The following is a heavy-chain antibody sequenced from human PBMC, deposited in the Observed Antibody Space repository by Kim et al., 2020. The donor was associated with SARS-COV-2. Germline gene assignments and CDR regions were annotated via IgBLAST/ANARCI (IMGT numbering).Heavy chain of an antibody. CDR2: ISWNSGSI. CDR3: AKGEYYGSGSYVGDY. V-gene: IGHV3-9*01. CDR1: GFTFDDSA. Sequence: GGSLRLSCAASGFTFDDSAMHWVRQAPGKGLEWVSGISWNSGSIGYADSVKGRFTISRDNAKNSLYLQMNSLRVEDTALYYCAKGEYYGSGSYVGDYWGQGTLVTVSS. J-gene: IGHJ4*02. D-gene: IGHD3-10*01.